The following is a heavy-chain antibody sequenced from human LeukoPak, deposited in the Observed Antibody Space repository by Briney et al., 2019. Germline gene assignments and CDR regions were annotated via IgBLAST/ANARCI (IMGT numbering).Heavy chain of an antibody. CDR2: ISIDGGRT. CDR3: ARKGIGSSRYQNMDV. Sequence: GGSLRLSCAASGFTFSSYAMSWVRQAPGKGPEWVSTISIDGGRTYYADSVKGRFTVSRDTSKNALYLQMNSLRAEDTAVYYCARKGIGSSRYQNMDVWGKGTTVTVSS. D-gene: IGHD6-25*01. J-gene: IGHJ6*03. V-gene: IGHV3-23*01. CDR1: GFTFSSYA.